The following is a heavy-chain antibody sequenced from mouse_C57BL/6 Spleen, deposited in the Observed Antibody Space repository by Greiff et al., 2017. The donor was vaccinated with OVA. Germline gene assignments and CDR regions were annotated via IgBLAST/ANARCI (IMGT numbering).Heavy chain of an antibody. V-gene: IGHV14-1*01. CDR3: TTLYYSNYDYYAMDY. Sequence: EVQLQQFGAELVRPGASVKLSCTASGFNIKDYYMHWVKQRPEQGLEWIGRIDPEDGDTEYAPKFQGKATMTADTSSNTAYLQLSSLTSEDTAVYYCTTLYYSNYDYYAMDYWGQGTSVTVSS. D-gene: IGHD2-5*01. J-gene: IGHJ4*01. CDR2: IDPEDGDT. CDR1: GFNIKDYY.